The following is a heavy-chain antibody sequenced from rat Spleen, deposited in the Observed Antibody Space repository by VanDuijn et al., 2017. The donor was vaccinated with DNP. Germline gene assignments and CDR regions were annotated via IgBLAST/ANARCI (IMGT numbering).Heavy chain of an antibody. J-gene: IGHJ4*01. CDR3: ARHSPRGTGYYVMDA. Sequence: EVQLVESDGGLVQPGRSLKLSCAASGFTFSDYYMAWVRQAPTKGLEWVATISYDGSSTYYRDSVKGRFTISRDNAKSTLYLQMDSLRSEDTATYYCARHSPRGTGYYVMDAWGQGASVTVSS. V-gene: IGHV5-29*01. CDR1: GFTFSDYY. D-gene: IGHD4-3*01. CDR2: ISYDGSST.